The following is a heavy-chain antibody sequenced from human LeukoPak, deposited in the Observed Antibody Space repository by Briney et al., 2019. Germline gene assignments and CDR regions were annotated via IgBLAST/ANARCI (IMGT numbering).Heavy chain of an antibody. V-gene: IGHV4-38-2*02. J-gene: IGHJ4*02. D-gene: IGHD3-10*01. Sequence: SETLSLTCTVSGYSISSGYYWGWIRQPPGKGLEWIGSIYHSGSTYYNPSLKSRVTISVDRSKNQFSLKLSSVTAADTAVYYCARESMVRGALYYFDYWGQGTLVTVSS. CDR2: IYHSGST. CDR3: ARESMVRGALYYFDY. CDR1: GYSISSGYY.